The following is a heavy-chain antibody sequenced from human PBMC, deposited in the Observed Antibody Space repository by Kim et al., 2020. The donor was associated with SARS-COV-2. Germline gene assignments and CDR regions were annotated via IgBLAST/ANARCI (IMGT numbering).Heavy chain of an antibody. CDR2: GGTT. J-gene: IGHJ6*02. D-gene: IGHD3-22*01. CDR3: TTGLDRDV. V-gene: IGHV3-15*01. Sequence: GGTTDYAAPVKGRFTISRDDSKNTLYLQMNSLKTEDTAVYYCTTGLDRDVWGQGTTVTVSS.